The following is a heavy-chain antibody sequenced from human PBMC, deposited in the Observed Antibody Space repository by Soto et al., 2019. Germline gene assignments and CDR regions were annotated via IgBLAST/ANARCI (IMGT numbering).Heavy chain of an antibody. J-gene: IGHJ6*02. Sequence: SLRLSCAASGFIFEDYVMHWVRQAPGKGLEWVSGISGNSDSVSYADSVKGRFTISRDNSKNTLYLLMNILTAEDTAVYYCARDPAPGYCSGGICYGLGNYYYYGMDVWAQGNTVTVS. CDR1: GFIFEDYV. CDR3: ARDPAPGYCSGGICYGLGNYYYYGMDV. D-gene: IGHD2-15*01. CDR2: ISGNSDSV. V-gene: IGHV3-9*01.